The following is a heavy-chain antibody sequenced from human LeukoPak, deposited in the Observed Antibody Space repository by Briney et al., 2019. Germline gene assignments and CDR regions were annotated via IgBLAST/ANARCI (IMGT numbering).Heavy chain of an antibody. Sequence: GGSLRLSCAASGFTFSSYGMHWVRQAPGKGPEWVAFIRYDGSNKYYADSVKGRFTISRDNSKNTLYLQMNSLRAEDTAVYYCAKEPDYYDSSGDSGEYFQHWGQGTLVTVSS. D-gene: IGHD3-22*01. V-gene: IGHV3-30*02. J-gene: IGHJ1*01. CDR3: AKEPDYYDSSGDSGEYFQH. CDR1: GFTFSSYG. CDR2: IRYDGSNK.